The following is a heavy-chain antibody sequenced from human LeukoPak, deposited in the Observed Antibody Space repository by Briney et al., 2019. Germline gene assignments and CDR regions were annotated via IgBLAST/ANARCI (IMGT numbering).Heavy chain of an antibody. D-gene: IGHD3-10*01. Sequence: SETLSLTCIVSGGSFSSSSYYWGWIRQPPGKGLEWIGSIYYSGNTYYNPSLKSRVTISVDTSKDQFSLKLSSVTAADTALYYCARHTITMVRAYYYYMDVWGKGTTVTVSS. J-gene: IGHJ6*03. CDR3: ARHTITMVRAYYYYMDV. V-gene: IGHV4-39*01. CDR2: IYYSGNT. CDR1: GGSFSSSSYY.